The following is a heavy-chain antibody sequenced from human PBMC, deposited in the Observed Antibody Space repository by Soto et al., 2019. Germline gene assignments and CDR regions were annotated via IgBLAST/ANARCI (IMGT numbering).Heavy chain of an antibody. CDR3: SRSLDS. CDR1: GFTFTNFW. J-gene: IGHJ4*02. V-gene: IGHV3-7*01. CDR2: ISPDGSEK. Sequence: GGSLRLSCAASGFTFTNFWMDWVRQAPGKGLEWEANISPDGSEKHYVDSVKGRFTISRDNAKNSLYLQMTSLTAEDSALYYCSRSLDSWGQGTRVTVSS.